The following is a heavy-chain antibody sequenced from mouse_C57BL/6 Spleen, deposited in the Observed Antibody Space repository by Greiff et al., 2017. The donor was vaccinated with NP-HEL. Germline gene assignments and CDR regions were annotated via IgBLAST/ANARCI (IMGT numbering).Heavy chain of an antibody. V-gene: IGHV2-2*01. J-gene: IGHJ4*01. CDR1: GFSLTSYG. Sequence: QVHVKQSGPGLVQPSQSLSITCTVSGFSLTSYGVHWVRQSPGKGLEWLGVIWSGGSTDYNAAFISRLSISKDNSKSQVFFKMNSLQADDTAIYYCARNPYGSLYAMDYWGQGTSVTVSS. CDR2: IWSGGST. D-gene: IGHD1-1*01. CDR3: ARNPYGSLYAMDY.